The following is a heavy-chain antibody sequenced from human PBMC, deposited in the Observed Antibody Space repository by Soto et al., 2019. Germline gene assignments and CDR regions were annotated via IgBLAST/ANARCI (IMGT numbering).Heavy chain of an antibody. Sequence: ASETLSLTCTVSGGSFKSGSYYWSWSRQPPGKGLEWIGYVYHTGRTDYNPSLKSRVSISMDTSKNQFSLDLDSVTPADTAVYFGARDFDSFDSWGQRTLVTVPS. V-gene: IGHV4-61*01. J-gene: IGHJ4*02. CDR1: GGSFKSGSYY. D-gene: IGHD3-3*01. CDR2: VYHTGRT. CDR3: ARDFDSFDS.